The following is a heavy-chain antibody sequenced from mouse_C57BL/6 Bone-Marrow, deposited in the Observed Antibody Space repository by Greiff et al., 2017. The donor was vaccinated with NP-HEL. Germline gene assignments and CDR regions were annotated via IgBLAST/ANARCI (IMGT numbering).Heavy chain of an antibody. V-gene: IGHV1-69*01. CDR3: AREAQATPYAMDY. J-gene: IGHJ4*01. CDR2: IDPSDSYT. CDR1: GYTFTSYW. D-gene: IGHD3-2*02. Sequence: QVQLKQPGAELVMPGASVKLSCKASGYTFTSYWMHWVKQRPGQGLEWIGDIDPSDSYTNYNQKFKGKSTLTADKSSSTAYMQLSSLTSEDSAVDYCAREAQATPYAMDYWGRGTSVTVSS.